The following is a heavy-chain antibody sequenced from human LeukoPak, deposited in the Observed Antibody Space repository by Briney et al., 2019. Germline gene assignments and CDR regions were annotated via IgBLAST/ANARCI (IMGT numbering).Heavy chain of an antibody. Sequence: ASVRVSCKASGYTFTGYYMHWVRQAPGQGLEWMGWINPNSGGTNYAQKFQGRVTMTRDTSISTAYMELSRLRSDDTAVYYCARGGYYDSSGYYGGRLDYRGQGTLVTVSS. CDR1: GYTFTGYY. CDR3: ARGGYYDSSGYYGGRLDY. V-gene: IGHV1-2*02. CDR2: INPNSGGT. J-gene: IGHJ4*02. D-gene: IGHD3-22*01.